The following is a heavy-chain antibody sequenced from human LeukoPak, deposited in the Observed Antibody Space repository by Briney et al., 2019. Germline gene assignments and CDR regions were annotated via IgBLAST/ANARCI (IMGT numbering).Heavy chain of an antibody. CDR2: INPNSGGT. CDR3: ARDLISRYDFWSGYYTAGGYYYYYYMDV. J-gene: IGHJ6*03. D-gene: IGHD3-3*01. Sequence: ASVKVSCKASGYTFTGYYMHWVRQAPGQGLEWMGWINPNSGGTNYAQKFQGRVTMTTDTSTSTAYMELRSLRSDDTAVYYCARDLISRYDFWSGYYTAGGYYYYYYMDVWGQGTTVTVSS. CDR1: GYTFTGYY. V-gene: IGHV1-2*02.